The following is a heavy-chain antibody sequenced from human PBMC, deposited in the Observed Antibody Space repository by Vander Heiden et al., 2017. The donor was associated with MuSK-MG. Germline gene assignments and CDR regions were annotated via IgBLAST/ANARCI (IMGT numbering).Heavy chain of an antibody. CDR1: GGTFSSYA. V-gene: IGHV1-69*01. CDR2: IIPIFGTA. J-gene: IGHJ6*02. Sequence: QVQLVQSGAEVKKPGSSVKVSCKASGGTFSSYAISWVRQAPGQGLEWMGGIIPIFGTANYAQKFQGRVTITADESTSTAYMELSSLRSEDTAVYYCAREGSGGYDHYYYYGMDVWGQGTTVTVSS. CDR3: AREGSGGYDHYYYYGMDV. D-gene: IGHD5-12*01.